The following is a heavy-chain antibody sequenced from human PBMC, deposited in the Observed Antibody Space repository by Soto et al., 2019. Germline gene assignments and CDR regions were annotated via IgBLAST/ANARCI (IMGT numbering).Heavy chain of an antibody. CDR3: AKASGSSWPYYFDS. Sequence: GGSLKLSCAASGFTFSSYGMHWVRQAPGKGLEWVAVVWYDGSTKYYADSVKGRFTVSRDNSENTLYLQMSSLRAEDTAVYYCAKASGSSWPYYFDSWGRGALVTVSS. CDR2: VWYDGSTK. CDR1: GFTFSSYG. D-gene: IGHD6-13*01. V-gene: IGHV3-33*06. J-gene: IGHJ4*02.